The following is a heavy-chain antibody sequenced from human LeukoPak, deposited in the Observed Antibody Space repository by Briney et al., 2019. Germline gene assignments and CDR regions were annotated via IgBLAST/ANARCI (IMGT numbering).Heavy chain of an antibody. CDR3: ARDVGASAPDAFDI. CDR2: ISTNSNYI. CDR1: GFTFSTYN. Sequence: PGGSLRLSCAASGFTFSTYNMNWVRQAPGKGLEWVSSISTNSNYIHYADSVKGRFTVSRDNAKNSLYLQMNSLRVEDTDVYYCARDVGASAPDAFDIWGQGTMVTVSS. V-gene: IGHV3-21*01. D-gene: IGHD1-26*01. J-gene: IGHJ3*02.